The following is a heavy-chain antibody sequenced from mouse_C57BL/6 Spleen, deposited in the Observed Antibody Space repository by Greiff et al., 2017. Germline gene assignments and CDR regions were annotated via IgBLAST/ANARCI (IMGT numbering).Heavy chain of an antibody. CDR1: GFTFSDYG. Sequence: EVHLVESGGGLVKPGGSLKLSCAASGFTFSDYGMHWVRQAPEKGLEWVAYISSGSSTIYYADTVKGRFTISRDNAKNTLFLQMTSLRSEDTAMYYCARNAHYGSSSPFDYWGQGTTLTVSS. D-gene: IGHD1-1*01. J-gene: IGHJ2*01. CDR3: ARNAHYGSSSPFDY. V-gene: IGHV5-17*01. CDR2: ISSGSSTI.